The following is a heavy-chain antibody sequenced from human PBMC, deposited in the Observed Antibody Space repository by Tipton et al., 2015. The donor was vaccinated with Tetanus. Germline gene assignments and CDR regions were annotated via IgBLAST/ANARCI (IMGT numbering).Heavy chain of an antibody. Sequence: TLSLTCTVSGGSISSGTYYWGWLRQPPGKGLEWIGSIYFSGSTYYNPSLKSRVTIYVDTSKKQFSLRLSSVTAADTAVYYCARRDYSDSSVDNWGQGTLVTVSS. J-gene: IGHJ4*02. D-gene: IGHD3-22*01. V-gene: IGHV4-39*01. CDR2: IYFSGST. CDR3: ARRDYSDSSVDN. CDR1: GGSISSGTYY.